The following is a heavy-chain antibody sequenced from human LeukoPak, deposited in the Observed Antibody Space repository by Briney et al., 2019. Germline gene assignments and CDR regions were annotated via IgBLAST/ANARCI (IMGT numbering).Heavy chain of an antibody. V-gene: IGHV3-30-3*01. CDR3: ARTPGYCSSTSCYYYYGMDV. CDR1: GFTFSSYP. J-gene: IGHJ6*02. Sequence: GGSLRLSCAASGFTFSSYPMHWVRQAPGKGLEWVAMISYDGVNKYYADSVKGRFTISRDNSKNTLYLQMNSLRAEDTAVYYCARTPGYCSSTSCYYYYGMDVWGQGTTVTVSS. D-gene: IGHD2-2*01. CDR2: ISYDGVNK.